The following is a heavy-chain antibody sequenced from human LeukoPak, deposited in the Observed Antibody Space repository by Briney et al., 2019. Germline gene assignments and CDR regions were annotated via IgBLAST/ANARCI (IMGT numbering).Heavy chain of an antibody. CDR2: ISYDGTNK. D-gene: IGHD3-10*01. CDR1: GFTFSNYD. V-gene: IGHV3-30*18. J-gene: IGHJ4*02. Sequence: PGRSLRLSCAASGFTFSNYDMHWVRQAPGKGLHWVAVISYDGTNKQYADSVKGRFTISRDDSKDTLYLQVNSLRAEDTAVYYCVKDRAGTYFDYWGQGTLVTVSS. CDR3: VKDRAGTYFDY.